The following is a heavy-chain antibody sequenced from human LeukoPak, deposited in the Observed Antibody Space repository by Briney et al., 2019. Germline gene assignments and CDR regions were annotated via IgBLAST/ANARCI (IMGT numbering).Heavy chain of an antibody. Sequence: GGSLRLSCAASGFTFSSYEMNWVRQAPGKGLEWVSYISSSGSTIYYADSVKGRFTISRDNAKNSLYLQMNSLRAEDTAVYYCATFRARAFDIWGQGTMVTVSS. CDR3: ATFRARAFDI. CDR2: ISSSGSTI. CDR1: GFTFSSYE. J-gene: IGHJ3*02. V-gene: IGHV3-48*03.